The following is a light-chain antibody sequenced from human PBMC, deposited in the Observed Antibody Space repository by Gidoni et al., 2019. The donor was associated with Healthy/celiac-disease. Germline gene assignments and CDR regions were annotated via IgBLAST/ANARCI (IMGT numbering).Light chain of an antibody. CDR3: QQSYSTHRT. J-gene: IGKJ1*01. Sequence: DIQMTQSPSSLSASVGDRVTITCRASQSISSYLNWYQQKPGKAPKLLIYAASSLQSGVPSRSSGSGSGTEFTLTISSLQPEDFATYYCQQSYSTHRTFGQGTKVEIK. CDR2: AAS. CDR1: QSISSY. V-gene: IGKV1-39*01.